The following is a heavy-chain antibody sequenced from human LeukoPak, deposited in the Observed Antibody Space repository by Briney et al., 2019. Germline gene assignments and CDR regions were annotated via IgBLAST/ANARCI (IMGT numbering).Heavy chain of an antibody. CDR3: ARAYDYVWGSYRYKERYFDY. CDR2: INHSGST. D-gene: IGHD3-16*02. CDR1: GGSFSGYY. V-gene: IGHV4-34*01. Sequence: PSETLSLTCAVYGGSFSGYYWSWIRQPPGEGLEWIGEINHSGSTNYNPSLKSRVTISVDTSENQFSLKLSSVTAADTAVYYCARAYDYVWGSYRYKERYFDYWGQGTLVTVSS. J-gene: IGHJ4*02.